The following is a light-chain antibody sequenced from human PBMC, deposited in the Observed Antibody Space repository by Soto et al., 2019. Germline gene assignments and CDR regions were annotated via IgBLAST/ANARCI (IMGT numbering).Light chain of an antibody. J-gene: IGKJ1*01. Sequence: IVMTQYPATLSVSPAHRAPLPCKASQSVRSNLAWYQQKPGQAPRVLIYGASTRATGIPARFSGSGSGTDFTLTISRLEPEDFAVYYCQQYGSSPWTFGQGTKVDIK. CDR1: QSVRSN. CDR2: GAS. CDR3: QQYGSSPWT. V-gene: IGKV3-20*01.